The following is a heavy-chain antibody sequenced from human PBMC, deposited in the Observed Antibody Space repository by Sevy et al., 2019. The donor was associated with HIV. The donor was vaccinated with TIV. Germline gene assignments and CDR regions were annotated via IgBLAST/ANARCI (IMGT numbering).Heavy chain of an antibody. V-gene: IGHV3-23*01. CDR3: AKVSSSGYFYYYGMDV. CDR1: GFTFGSYA. CDR2: ISGSGGST. Sequence: GGSLRLSCAASGFTFGSYAMSWVRQAPGKGLEWVSAISGSGGSTYYADSVKGRFTISRDNSKNTLYLQMNSLRAEDTAVYYCAKVSSSGYFYYYGMDVWGQGTTVTVSS. J-gene: IGHJ6*02. D-gene: IGHD3-22*01.